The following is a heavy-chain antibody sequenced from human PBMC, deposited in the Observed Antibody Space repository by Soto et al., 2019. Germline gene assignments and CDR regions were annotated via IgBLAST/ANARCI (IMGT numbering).Heavy chain of an antibody. CDR2: INHSGST. V-gene: IGHV4-34*01. D-gene: IGHD6-19*01. J-gene: IGHJ4*02. CDR3: GPRGAVADPRGY. Sequence: QVQLQQWGAGLLKPSETLSLTCAVYGGSFSDFYWTWIRQLPGKGLEWIGEINHSGSTNYNPSLKSRVAISVDTSKNQFPLTLRSVTAADTAVYYCGPRGAVADPRGYWGQGTLVTVSS. CDR1: GGSFSDFY.